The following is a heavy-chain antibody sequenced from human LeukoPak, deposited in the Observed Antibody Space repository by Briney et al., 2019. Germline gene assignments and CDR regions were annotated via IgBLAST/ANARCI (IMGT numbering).Heavy chain of an antibody. Sequence: ASVKVSCKASGYTFTGYYIHWVRQAPGQGLEWMGWIKPNSGGTNYAQKFQGRVTMTRDMSTSTVYMELSSLRSEDTAVYYCARGHDSVDYWGQGTLVTVSS. CDR1: GYTFTGYY. V-gene: IGHV1-2*02. CDR2: IKPNSGGT. CDR3: ARGHDSVDY. J-gene: IGHJ4*02. D-gene: IGHD2-21*02.